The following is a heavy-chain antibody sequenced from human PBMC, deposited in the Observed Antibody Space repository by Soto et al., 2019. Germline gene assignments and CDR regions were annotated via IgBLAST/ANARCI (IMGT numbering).Heavy chain of an antibody. CDR3: ARDFLVVVPAATALDY. J-gene: IGHJ4*02. CDR2: ISSSSSYT. CDR1: GFTFSDYY. V-gene: IGHV3-11*06. Sequence: GGSLRLSCAASGFTFSDYYMSWIRQAPGKGLEWVSYISSSSSYTNYADSVKGRFTISRDNAKNSLYLQMNSLRAEDTAVYYCARDFLVVVPAATALDYWGQGTLVPVSS. D-gene: IGHD2-2*01.